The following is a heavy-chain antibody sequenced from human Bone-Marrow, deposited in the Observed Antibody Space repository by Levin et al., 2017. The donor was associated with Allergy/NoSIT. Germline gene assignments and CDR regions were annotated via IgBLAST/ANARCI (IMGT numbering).Heavy chain of an antibody. Sequence: PGGSLRLSCAASGFTFNSYGMHWVRQAPGKGLEWVAIITSDGSNKYYSDSVKGRFTISRDNSKNTLFLQMNSLTPEDTAVYYCAKCGGGDCFSFWGQGTLVSVSS. CDR3: AKCGGGDCFSF. V-gene: IGHV3-30*18. D-gene: IGHD2-21*02. CDR2: ITSDGSNK. J-gene: IGHJ4*02. CDR1: GFTFNSYG.